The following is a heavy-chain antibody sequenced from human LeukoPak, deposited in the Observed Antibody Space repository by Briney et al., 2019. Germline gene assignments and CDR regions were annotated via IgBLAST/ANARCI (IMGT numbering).Heavy chain of an antibody. Sequence: PSETLSLTYAVYGGSFSGYYWSWIRQPPGKGLEWIGEINHSGSTNYNPSLKSRVTISVDTSKNQFSLKLSSVTAADTAVYYCARGRRLLAAAGVKEFDYWGQGTLVTVS. CDR3: ARGRRLLAAAGVKEFDY. D-gene: IGHD6-13*01. CDR1: GGSFSGYY. J-gene: IGHJ4*02. CDR2: INHSGST. V-gene: IGHV4-34*01.